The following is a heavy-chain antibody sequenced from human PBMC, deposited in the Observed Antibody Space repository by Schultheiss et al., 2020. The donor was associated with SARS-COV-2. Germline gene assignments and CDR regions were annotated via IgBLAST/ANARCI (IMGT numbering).Heavy chain of an antibody. V-gene: IGHV3-21*01. CDR2: ISSSSSYI. J-gene: IGHJ6*02. Sequence: GESLKISCAASGFTFSSYSMNWVRQAPGKGLEWVSSISSSSSYIYYADSVKGRFTISRDNAKNSLYLQMNSLRAEDTAVYYCTRLNSYGYYYYGMDVWGQGTTVTVSS. CDR1: GFTFSSYS. CDR3: TRLNSYGYYYYGMDV. D-gene: IGHD4-23*01.